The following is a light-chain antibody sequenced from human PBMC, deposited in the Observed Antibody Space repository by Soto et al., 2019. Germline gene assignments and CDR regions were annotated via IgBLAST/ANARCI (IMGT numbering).Light chain of an antibody. Sequence: QSVLTQSPSASGTPGQRVTIFCSGSSSNIGSNGANWYQQLPGTAPKLLIYNNNQRPSGVPDRFSGSKSGTSASLAISGLQYGDEADYYCAAWDDHLIGYVFGIGTKLTVL. CDR3: AAWDDHLIGYV. CDR1: SSNIGSNG. CDR2: NNN. V-gene: IGLV1-44*01. J-gene: IGLJ1*01.